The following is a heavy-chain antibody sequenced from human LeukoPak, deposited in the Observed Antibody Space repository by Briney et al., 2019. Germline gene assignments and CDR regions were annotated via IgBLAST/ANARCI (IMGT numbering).Heavy chain of an antibody. D-gene: IGHD1-1*01. CDR1: AFTFSNYW. Sequence: GGSLRLSCAASAFTFSNYWMSWVRQAPGKGLEWVANIKEDGSEKYYVDSVKGRFTISRDNAKKSLYLQMNSLRVEDTAVYSCARSPYNYAFSYYMDVWGKGTTVTVSS. J-gene: IGHJ6*03. CDR3: ARSPYNYAFSYYMDV. V-gene: IGHV3-7*01. CDR2: IKEDGSEK.